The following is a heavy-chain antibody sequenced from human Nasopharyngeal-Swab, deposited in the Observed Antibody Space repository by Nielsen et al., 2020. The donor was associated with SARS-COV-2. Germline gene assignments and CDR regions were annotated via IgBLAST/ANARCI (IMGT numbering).Heavy chain of an antibody. D-gene: IGHD3-22*01. CDR3: ADLDSQVPGY. V-gene: IGHV3-21*04. Sequence: GESLKISCAASGFTFSSYSMNWVRQAPGKGLEWVSSISSSSSYIYYADSVKGRFTISRDNAKNSLYLQMNSLRAEDTAVYFCADLDSQVPGYWGQGTLVTVSS. CDR2: ISSSSSYI. J-gene: IGHJ4*02. CDR1: GFTFSSYS.